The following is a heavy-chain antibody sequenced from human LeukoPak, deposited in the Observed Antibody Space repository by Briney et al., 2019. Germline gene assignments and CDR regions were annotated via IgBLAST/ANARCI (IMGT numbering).Heavy chain of an antibody. CDR2: INPNSGGT. V-gene: IGHV1-2*02. CDR3: ARGDPKNDAFDI. CDR1: GYTFTSYD. J-gene: IGHJ3*02. Sequence: ASVKVSCKASGYTFTSYDINWVRHATGQGLEWMGWINPNSGGTNYAQKFQGRVTMTRDTSISTAYMELSRLRSDDTAVYYCARGDPKNDAFDIWGQGTMVTVSS.